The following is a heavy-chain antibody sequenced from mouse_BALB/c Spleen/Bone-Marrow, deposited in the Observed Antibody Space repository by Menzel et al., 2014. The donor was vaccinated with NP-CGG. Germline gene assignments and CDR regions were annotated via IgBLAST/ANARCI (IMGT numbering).Heavy chain of an antibody. CDR1: GFTFSSYA. V-gene: IGHV5-6-5*01. Sequence: EVHLVESGGGLVKPGGSLKLSCAASGFTFSSYAMSWVRQTPEKRLEWVASISSGGSTYYPDSVKGRFTISRDNARSILYLQMSSLRSEDTAMYYCAREGDGYDPAWFAYWGQGTLVTVSA. D-gene: IGHD2-2*01. J-gene: IGHJ3*01. CDR2: ISSGGST. CDR3: AREGDGYDPAWFAY.